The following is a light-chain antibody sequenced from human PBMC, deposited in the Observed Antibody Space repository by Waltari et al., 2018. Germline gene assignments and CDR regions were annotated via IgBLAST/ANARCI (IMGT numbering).Light chain of an antibody. V-gene: IGLV3-21*04. CDR3: QVWDSSSDLVV. Sequence: SYVLTQPPSVSVAPVKTARITCGGTNIGRHSVPWYQQKPGQAPVPVIYYDSDWPSGIPERFSGSNSGNTATLTISRVEAGEEADYYCQVWDSSSDLVVFGGGTKLTVL. CDR2: YDS. J-gene: IGLJ2*01. CDR1: NIGRHS.